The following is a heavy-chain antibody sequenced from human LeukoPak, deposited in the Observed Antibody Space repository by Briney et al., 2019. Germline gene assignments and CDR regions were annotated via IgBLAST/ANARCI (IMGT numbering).Heavy chain of an antibody. CDR1: GFTFSSYA. CDR3: ARGSRDDWLLTPFDY. J-gene: IGHJ4*02. V-gene: IGHV3-30-3*01. D-gene: IGHD3-9*01. Sequence: GGSLRLSCAASGFTFSSYAMHWVRQAPGKGLEWVAVISYDGSNKYYADSVKGRFTISRDNSKNTLYLQMNSLRAEDTAVYYCARGSRDDWLLTPFDYWGQGTLVTVSS. CDR2: ISYDGSNK.